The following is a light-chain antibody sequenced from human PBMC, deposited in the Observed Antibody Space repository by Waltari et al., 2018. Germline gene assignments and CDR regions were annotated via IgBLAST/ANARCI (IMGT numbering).Light chain of an antibody. J-gene: IGKJ2*01. CDR1: QTVRSY. Sequence: EIVWTQSPATLSLSPGERATLSCRASQTVRSYLAWYQQKPGQAPRLLIFDASSRAPGIPAKFSGSGSGTDFTLTVSNLEPEDFAVYYCQQRSNWPYTFGQGTRVEIK. CDR2: DAS. CDR3: QQRSNWPYT. V-gene: IGKV3-11*01.